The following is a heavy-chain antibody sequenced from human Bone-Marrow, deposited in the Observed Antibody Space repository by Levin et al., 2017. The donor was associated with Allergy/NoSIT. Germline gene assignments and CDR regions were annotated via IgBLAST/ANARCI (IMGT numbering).Heavy chain of an antibody. V-gene: IGHV1-2*02. D-gene: IGHD6-19*01. CDR1: GYTFTGYY. Sequence: NPGGSLRLSCKASGYTFTGYYMHWVRQAPGQGLEWMGWINPNSGGTNYAQKFQGRVTMTRDTSISTAYMELSRLRSDDTAVYYCARPSRPLGQWLVFWFDPWGQGTLVTVSS. CDR3: ARPSRPLGQWLVFWFDP. J-gene: IGHJ5*02. CDR2: INPNSGGT.